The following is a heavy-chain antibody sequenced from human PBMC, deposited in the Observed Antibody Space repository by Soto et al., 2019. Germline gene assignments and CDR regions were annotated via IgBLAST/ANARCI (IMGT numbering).Heavy chain of an antibody. CDR2: IYYSGST. D-gene: IGHD6-13*01. V-gene: IGHV4-61*01. Sequence: SETLSLTCTVSGGSVSSGSYYWSWIRQPPGKGLEWIGYIYYSGSTNYNPSLKSRVTISVDTSKNQFSLKLSSVTAADTAVYYCARDLRLDSSWYSRWFDPWGQGTLVTVSS. CDR3: ARDLRLDSSWYSRWFDP. CDR1: GGSVSSGSYY. J-gene: IGHJ5*02.